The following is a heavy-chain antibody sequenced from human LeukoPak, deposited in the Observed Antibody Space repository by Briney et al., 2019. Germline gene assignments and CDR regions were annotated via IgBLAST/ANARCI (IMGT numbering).Heavy chain of an antibody. CDR1: GGTFSSYA. J-gene: IGHJ4*02. CDR3: ARGRKPMVRGVHFDY. CDR2: IIPIFGTA. D-gene: IGHD3-10*01. V-gene: IGHV1-69*05. Sequence: SVKVSCKASGGTFSSYAISWVRQAPGQGLEWMGGIIPIFGTANYAQKFQGRVTITTDESTSTAYMELSSLRSEDTAVYYCARGRKPMVRGVHFDYWGQGTLVTVSS.